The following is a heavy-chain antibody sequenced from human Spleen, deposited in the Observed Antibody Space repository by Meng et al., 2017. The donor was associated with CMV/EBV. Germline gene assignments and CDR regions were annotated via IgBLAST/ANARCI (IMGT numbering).Heavy chain of an antibody. CDR2: ISSSRGHI. CDR1: GFTFSSYS. Sequence: GESLKISCAASGFTFSSYSMNWVRQAPGKGLEWVSFISSSRGHIYYADSVKGRFTISRDNSKNTLYLQMNSLRAEDTAVYYCAKFVGAGMGYYYYGMDVWGQGTTVTVSS. J-gene: IGHJ6*02. D-gene: IGHD4/OR15-4a*01. V-gene: IGHV3-21*04. CDR3: AKFVGAGMGYYYYGMDV.